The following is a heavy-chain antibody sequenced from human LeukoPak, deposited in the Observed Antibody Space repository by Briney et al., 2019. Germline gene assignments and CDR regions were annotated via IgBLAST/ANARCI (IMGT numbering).Heavy chain of an antibody. CDR1: GSTFSSYW. Sequence: PGGSLRLSCAASGSTFSSYWMSWVRQAPGKGLEWVANIKQDGSEKYYVDSVKGRFTISRDNAKNSLYLQMNSLRAEDTAVYYCARGLQIVVVITTDEQDAFDIWGQGTMVTVSS. CDR2: IKQDGSEK. CDR3: ARGLQIVVVITTDEQDAFDI. J-gene: IGHJ3*02. D-gene: IGHD3-22*01. V-gene: IGHV3-7*01.